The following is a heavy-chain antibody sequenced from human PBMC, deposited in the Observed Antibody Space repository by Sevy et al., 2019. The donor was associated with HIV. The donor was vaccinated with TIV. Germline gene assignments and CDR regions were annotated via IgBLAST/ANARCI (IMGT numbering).Heavy chain of an antibody. CDR1: GFTFNTHA. V-gene: IGHV3-23*01. D-gene: IGHD3-22*01. CDR3: AKELNPALESMIEVIFRTLKGFDV. CDR2: ISATGSST. Sequence: GGSLRLSCAASGFTFNTHAMNWVRQAPGKGLEWVSVISATGSSTYYADSVKGRFTISRDNSKNTLYLEMNGLTADDTAVYYCAKELNPALESMIEVIFRTLKGFDVWGQGTMVTVSS. J-gene: IGHJ3*01.